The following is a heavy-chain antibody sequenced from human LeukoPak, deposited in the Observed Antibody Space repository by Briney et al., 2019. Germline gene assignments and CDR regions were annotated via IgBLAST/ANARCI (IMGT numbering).Heavy chain of an antibody. V-gene: IGHV3-53*01. CDR3: ARGYSSSWYRYYYYYGMDV. Sequence: PGGSPRLSCAASGFTVSSNYMSWVRQAPGKGLEWVSVIYSGGSTYYADSVKGRFTISRDNSKNTLYLQMNSLRAEDTAVYYCARGYSSSWYRYYYYYGMDVWGQGTTVTVSS. CDR1: GFTVSSNY. D-gene: IGHD6-13*01. J-gene: IGHJ6*02. CDR2: IYSGGST.